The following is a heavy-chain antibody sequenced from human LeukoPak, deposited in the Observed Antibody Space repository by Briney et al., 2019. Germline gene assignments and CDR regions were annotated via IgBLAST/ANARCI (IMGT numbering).Heavy chain of an antibody. CDR2: IIPAFRTT. CDR3: AGGSAKNWFAP. Sequence: ASVKVSCKASGGAFSTFSFTWVRQAPGQGLEWLGGIIPAFRTTHYAQKLQGRVTITTDESSRTVYITLTSLIYEDTAIYYCAGGSAKNWFAPGARGPLAPSP. J-gene: IGHJ5*02. V-gene: IGHV1-69*05. CDR1: GGAFSTFS.